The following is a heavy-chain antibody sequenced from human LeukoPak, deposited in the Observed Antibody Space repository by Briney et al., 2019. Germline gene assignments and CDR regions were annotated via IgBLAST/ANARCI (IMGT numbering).Heavy chain of an antibody. D-gene: IGHD3-10*01. CDR3: ARDLRMGYGSGSYYPLSY. V-gene: IGHV3-21*01. Sequence: GGSLRLSCAASGFTFSSYSMNWVRQAPGKGLEWVSSISSSSSYIYYADSVKGRFTISRDNAKNSLYLQMNSLRAEDTAVYYCARDLRMGYGSGSYYPLSYWGQGTLVTVSS. CDR1: GFTFSSYS. CDR2: ISSSSSYI. J-gene: IGHJ4*02.